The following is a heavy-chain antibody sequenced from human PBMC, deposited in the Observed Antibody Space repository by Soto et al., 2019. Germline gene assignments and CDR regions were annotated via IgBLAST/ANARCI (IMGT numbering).Heavy chain of an antibody. J-gene: IGHJ6*03. CDR3: VRATAARQRDYSYHHYLHI. Sequence: SVKVSCKASGGTFNNYAITWVRQAPGQGLEWMGGIIPMFGSTNYAQKFQGRVTLTRDTSTSTVYVELSGLRSDDTAVYFCVRATAARQRDYSYHHYLHIWSKGTTVTVS. D-gene: IGHD6-6*01. V-gene: IGHV1-69*05. CDR1: GGTFNNYA. CDR2: IIPMFGST.